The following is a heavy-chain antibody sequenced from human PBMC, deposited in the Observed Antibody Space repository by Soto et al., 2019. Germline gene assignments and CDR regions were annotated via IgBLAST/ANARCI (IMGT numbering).Heavy chain of an antibody. J-gene: IGHJ4*02. CDR1: GFTFSAYA. CDR3: AKDLRVFDY. CDR2: ISGSGGET. Sequence: LRLSCAASGFTFSAYAMTWVRQAPGKGLEWVSAISGSGGETYYADSVKGRFTISRDNLRNTLYLQMNSLRAEDTAVYYCAKDLRVFDYWGQGTLVTVSS. V-gene: IGHV3-23*01.